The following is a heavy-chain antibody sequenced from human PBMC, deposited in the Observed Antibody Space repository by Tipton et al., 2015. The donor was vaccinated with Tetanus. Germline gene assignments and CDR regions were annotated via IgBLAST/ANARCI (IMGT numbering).Heavy chain of an antibody. V-gene: IGHV1-18*01. D-gene: IGHD2-15*01. CDR2: INTLNGDT. CDR3: ARDRCSDVTCYFEMGG. Sequence: QSGPEVKKPGASVKVSCKASGYTFGSYHFSWVRLAPGQGLEWMGWINTLNGDTHYARRFQGRVTSTTDTSTSTAYMELRSLRSDDTAVYYCARDRCSDVTCYFEMGGWGQGTLVTVSS. CDR1: GYTFGSYH. J-gene: IGHJ4*02.